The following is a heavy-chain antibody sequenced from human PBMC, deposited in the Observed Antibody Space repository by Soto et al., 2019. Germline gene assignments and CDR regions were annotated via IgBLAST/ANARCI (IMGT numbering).Heavy chain of an antibody. J-gene: IGHJ4*02. CDR1: GYTFTSYG. D-gene: IGHD3-10*01. V-gene: IGHV1-18*01. Sequence: ASVKVSCKASGYTFTSYGISWVRQAPGQGLEWMGWISAYNGNTNYAQKLQGRVTMTTDTSTSTAYMELRSLRSDDTAVYYCARGIMVRGVIITGSPLDYWGQGTLVTVSS. CDR3: ARGIMVRGVIITGSPLDY. CDR2: ISAYNGNT.